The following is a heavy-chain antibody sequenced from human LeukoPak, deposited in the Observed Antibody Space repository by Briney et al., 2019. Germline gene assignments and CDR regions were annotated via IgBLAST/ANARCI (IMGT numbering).Heavy chain of an antibody. CDR3: IYGYTLDF. CDR1: GFTVSSTY. V-gene: IGHV3-53*01. Sequence: GGSLRLSCAASGFTVSSTYMNGVRQAPGKGLEWVSVIYSGGSTNYADSVKGRFTISRDNSKNTLFLLMNSLRAEDTAVYYCIYGYTLDFWGQGTLVTVSS. CDR2: IYSGGST. J-gene: IGHJ4*02. D-gene: IGHD5-18*01.